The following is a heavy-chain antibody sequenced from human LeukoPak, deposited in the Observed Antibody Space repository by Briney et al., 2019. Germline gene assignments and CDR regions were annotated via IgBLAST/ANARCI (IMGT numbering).Heavy chain of an antibody. Sequence: SGTLSLTCTVSGGSISSYCWGWIRQPPGKGLEWIGYIYYSGSTNYNPSLKSRVTISVDTSKNQFSLKLSSVTAADTAVYYCASGYCSGGSCYSIDYWGQGTLVTVSS. CDR2: IYYSGST. CDR1: GGSISSYC. J-gene: IGHJ4*02. V-gene: IGHV4-59*01. CDR3: ASGYCSGGSCYSIDY. D-gene: IGHD2-15*01.